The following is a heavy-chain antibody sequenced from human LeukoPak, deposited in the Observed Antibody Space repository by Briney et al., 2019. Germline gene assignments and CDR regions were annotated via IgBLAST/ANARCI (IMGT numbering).Heavy chain of an antibody. CDR2: IHTSGST. CDR3: ARDKYYYDSSGRGLDY. D-gene: IGHD3-22*01. J-gene: IGHJ4*02. V-gene: IGHV4-4*07. CDR1: GVAISSYY. Sequence: SETLSLTCTVSGVAISSYYWSWIRQPAGKGLEWIRRIHTSGSTNYNPSLKSRVTMSVDTSKNQFSLKLSSVTAADTAVYYCARDKYYYDSSGRGLDYWGQGTLVTVSS.